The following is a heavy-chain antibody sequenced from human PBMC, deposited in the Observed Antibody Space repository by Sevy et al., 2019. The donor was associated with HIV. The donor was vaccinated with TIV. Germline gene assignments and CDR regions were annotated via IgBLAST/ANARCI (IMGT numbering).Heavy chain of an antibody. CDR1: GGSISSYY. CDR2: IYYSGST. J-gene: IGHJ4*02. V-gene: IGHV4-59*12. Sequence: SETLSLTCTVSGGSISSYYWSWIRQPPGKGLEWIEYIYYSGSTNYNPSLKSRVTISVDTSKNQFSLKLNSVTAADTAVYYCARQGTFGLVTLYNFDFWGQGTLVTVSS. D-gene: IGHD3-3*01. CDR3: ARQGTFGLVTLYNFDF.